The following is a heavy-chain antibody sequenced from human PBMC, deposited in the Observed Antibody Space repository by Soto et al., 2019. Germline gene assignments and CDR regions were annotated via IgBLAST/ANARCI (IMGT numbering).Heavy chain of an antibody. D-gene: IGHD3-10*01. V-gene: IGHV1-69*13. Sequence: ASVKVSCMASGGTFSRYAFSWVRQAPCQGLEWMGGIVPSYGTRGFAQKFQGRLTITADEPTRTAYMELSSLRSEDTAVYYCARDLDYYGSGSHYYYGMGVWGQGTTVTV. CDR2: IVPSYGTR. J-gene: IGHJ6*02. CDR1: GGTFSRYA. CDR3: ARDLDYYGSGSHYYYGMGV.